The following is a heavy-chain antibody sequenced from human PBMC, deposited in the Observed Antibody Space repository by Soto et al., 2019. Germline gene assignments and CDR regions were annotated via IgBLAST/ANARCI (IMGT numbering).Heavy chain of an antibody. V-gene: IGHV1-3*01. CDR3: AKDFDYYYYAMDV. CDR1: GYTFTSYA. CDR2: INAGNGNT. Sequence: ASVKVSCKASGYTFTSYAIHWVRQAPGQRLEWMGWINAGNGNTKYSEKFQGRVTLSRDTSASTAYMELSSLISEDTAVYYCAKDFDYYYYAMDVWGQETTVTVSS. D-gene: IGHD3-3*01. J-gene: IGHJ6*02.